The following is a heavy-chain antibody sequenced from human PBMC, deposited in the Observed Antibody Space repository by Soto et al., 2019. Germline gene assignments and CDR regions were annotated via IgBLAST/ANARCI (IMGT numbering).Heavy chain of an antibody. CDR1: GGSISSSSYY. J-gene: IGHJ6*03. Sequence: QLQLQESGPGLVKPSETLSLTCTVSGGSISSSSYYWGWIRQPPGKGLEWIGSIYYSGSTYYNPSLKSRVTISVDTSKNQFSLKLSSVTAADTAVYYCARLPLGDYYYYMDVWGKGTTVTVSS. CDR3: ARLPLGDYYYYMDV. V-gene: IGHV4-39*01. CDR2: IYYSGST. D-gene: IGHD4-17*01.